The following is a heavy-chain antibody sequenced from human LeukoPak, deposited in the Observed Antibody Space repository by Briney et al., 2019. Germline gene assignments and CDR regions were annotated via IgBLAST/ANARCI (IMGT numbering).Heavy chain of an antibody. J-gene: IGHJ3*02. CDR1: GFSFSSYS. CDR3: ARDVYPSSRVFAFDI. Sequence: GGSLRLSCAASGFSFSSYSMNWVRQTPGTGLEWVASISSSGNYVNYANSLKGRFTISRDNSQNSLFLQMSSLRADDTAVYYCARDVYPSSRVFAFDIWGQGTMVTVSS. D-gene: IGHD6-13*01. CDR2: ISSSGNYV. V-gene: IGHV3-21*01.